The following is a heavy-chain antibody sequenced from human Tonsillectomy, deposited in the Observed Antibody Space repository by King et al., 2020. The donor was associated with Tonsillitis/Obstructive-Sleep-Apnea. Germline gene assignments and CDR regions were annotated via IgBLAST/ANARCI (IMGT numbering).Heavy chain of an antibody. D-gene: IGHD5-18*01. CDR3: ARGGGYSYGAFDY. CDR1: GFTFSSYW. J-gene: IGHJ4*02. CDR2: INSDGSST. V-gene: IGHV3-74*01. Sequence: VQLVESGGGLVQPGGSLRLSCAASGFTFSSYWMHWVCQAPGKGLVWVSRINSDGSSTSYADSVKGRITISRDNAKNTLYLQMNSLRAEDTAVYYCARGGGYSYGAFDYWGQGTLVTVSS.